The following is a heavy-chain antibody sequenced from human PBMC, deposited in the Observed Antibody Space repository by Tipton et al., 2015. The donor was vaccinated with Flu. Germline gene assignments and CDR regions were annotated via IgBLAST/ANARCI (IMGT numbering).Heavy chain of an antibody. CDR3: AREGPYFYGMDV. CDR2: IDFSGST. CDR1: GDSVSNSDYY. Sequence: TLSLTCTVSGDSVSNSDYYWNWIRQEPGKGLEWIGHIDFSGSTHYNPSLKSRLTISIDTSKNQFSLRLNGVTGADTAGYYCAREGPYFYGMDVWGQGTTVTVSS. V-gene: IGHV4-31*03. J-gene: IGHJ6*02.